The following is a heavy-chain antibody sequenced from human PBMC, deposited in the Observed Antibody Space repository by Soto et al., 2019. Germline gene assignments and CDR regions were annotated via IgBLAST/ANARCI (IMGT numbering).Heavy chain of an antibody. D-gene: IGHD3-22*01. CDR2: IYPGDSDT. Sequence: GESLKISCKGSGYSFTSYWIGWVRQMPGKGLEWMGIIYPGDSDTRYSPSFQGQVTISADKSISTAYLQWSSLKASDTAMYYCARGTYYYDSSGYLSHYYGMAVWGQGTTVTVSS. J-gene: IGHJ6*02. V-gene: IGHV5-51*01. CDR3: ARGTYYYDSSGYLSHYYGMAV. CDR1: GYSFTSYW.